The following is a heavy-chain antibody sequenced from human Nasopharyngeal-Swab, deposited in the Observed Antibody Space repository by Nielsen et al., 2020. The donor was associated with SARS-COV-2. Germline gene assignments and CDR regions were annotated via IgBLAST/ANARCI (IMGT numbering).Heavy chain of an antibody. CDR2: INPNSGGT. CDR1: GYTFTGYY. D-gene: IGHD3-3*01. V-gene: IGHV1-2*02. Sequence: ASVKVSCKASGYTFTGYYMHWVRQAPGQGLEWMGWINPNSGGTNYAQKFQGRVTMTRDTSISTAYMELSRLRSEDTAVYYCAREGLRFLEWYRRYYYYMDVWGKGTTVTVSS. J-gene: IGHJ6*03. CDR3: AREGLRFLEWYRRYYYYMDV.